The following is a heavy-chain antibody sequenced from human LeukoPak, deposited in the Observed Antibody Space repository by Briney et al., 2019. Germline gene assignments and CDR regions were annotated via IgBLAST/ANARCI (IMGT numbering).Heavy chain of an antibody. J-gene: IGHJ4*02. Sequence: PSETLSLTCAVCGGSFSGYYWSWIRQPPGKGLEWIGEINHSRSTNYNPSLKSRVTISVDTSKNQFSLKLSSVTAADTAVYYCALSSGWYIGEDYWGQGTLVTVSS. CDR2: INHSRST. D-gene: IGHD6-19*01. CDR1: GGSFSGYY. CDR3: ALSSGWYIGEDY. V-gene: IGHV4-34*01.